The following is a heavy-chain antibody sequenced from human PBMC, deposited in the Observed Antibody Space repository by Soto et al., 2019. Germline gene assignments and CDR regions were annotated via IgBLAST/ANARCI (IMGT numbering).Heavy chain of an antibody. Sequence: QITLKESGPTLVKPTQTLTLTCTFSGFSLSTIAVGVGWIRQPPGKALEWVALIYWNDDQRYSPSLQNRLTITKDTSKNQVVLTMTNMDPVDTATYYCAHTHIIETPSGHNRFDPWGQGTLVTVSS. CDR1: GFSLSTIAVG. J-gene: IGHJ5*02. V-gene: IGHV2-5*01. D-gene: IGHD1-7*01. CDR3: AHTHIIETPSGHNRFDP. CDR2: IYWNDDQ.